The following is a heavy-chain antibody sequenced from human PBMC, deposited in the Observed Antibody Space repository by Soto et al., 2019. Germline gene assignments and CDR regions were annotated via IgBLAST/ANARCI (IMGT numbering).Heavy chain of an antibody. CDR3: ARNRLRQYYYGMDV. D-gene: IGHD3-10*01. CDR1: GYSFANYW. J-gene: IGHJ6*02. V-gene: IGHV5-51*01. Sequence: GESLKISCQGSGYSFANYWIAWVRQMPGKGLEWVGVIYPGDSDTRYSPSFRGQVTISADKSVSHVYLQWSSLKASDTAMYYCARNRLRQYYYGMDVWGQGTTVTVSS. CDR2: IYPGDSDT.